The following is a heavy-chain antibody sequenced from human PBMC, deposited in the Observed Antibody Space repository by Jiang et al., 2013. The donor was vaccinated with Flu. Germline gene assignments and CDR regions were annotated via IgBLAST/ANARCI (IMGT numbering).Heavy chain of an antibody. CDR1: GASISRGDYY. D-gene: IGHD6-13*01. Sequence: GPGLVKASQTLSLTCTVSGASISRGDYYWSWIRRPPGKGLEWIGYVFYSGSTYYNPSLESRATTSVDTSKNQFSLKLASVTAADTAVYYCARGVAAAGNVYFDYRGQGTLVTVSS. CDR2: VFYSGST. V-gene: IGHV4-30-4*08. CDR3: ARGVAAAGNVYFDY. J-gene: IGHJ4*02.